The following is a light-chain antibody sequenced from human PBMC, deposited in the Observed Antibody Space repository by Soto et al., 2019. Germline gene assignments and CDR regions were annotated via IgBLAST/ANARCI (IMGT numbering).Light chain of an antibody. CDR3: QQYGSSPGWT. J-gene: IGKJ1*01. CDR2: GAS. Sequence: EIVLTQSPGTLSLSPGERATLSCRASQSVSSSYLAWYQQKPGQAPRLLIYGASSRATGIPDRFSGSGSGTDFTLTISRLEPEDFAVYYCQQYGSSPGWTFGQGTKVEL. CDR1: QSVSSSY. V-gene: IGKV3-20*01.